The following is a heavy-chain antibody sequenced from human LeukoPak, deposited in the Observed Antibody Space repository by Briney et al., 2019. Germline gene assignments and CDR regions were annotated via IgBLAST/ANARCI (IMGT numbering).Heavy chain of an antibody. CDR2: VYHSGSA. CDR1: DYSITTGGDY. Sequence: SETLSLTCTVSDYSITTGGDYWGWIRQSPVKGLEWIGCVYHSGSAYPSPSLKSRVTLSVDTPKNQFSLKLSSVTAADTAMYYCARLLVGTRAFDIWGQGTMVTVSS. CDR3: ARLLVGTRAFDI. J-gene: IGHJ3*02. D-gene: IGHD1-26*01. V-gene: IGHV4-39*01.